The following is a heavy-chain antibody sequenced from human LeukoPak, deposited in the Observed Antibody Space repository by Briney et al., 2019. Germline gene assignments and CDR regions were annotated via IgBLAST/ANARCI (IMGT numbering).Heavy chain of an antibody. CDR2: INPSGGST. J-gene: IGHJ4*02. CDR3: AKDSDYGRLMDS. V-gene: IGHV1-46*01. CDR1: GYTFTSYY. D-gene: IGHD4-17*01. Sequence: GASVKVSCKASGYTFTSYYMHWVRQAPGQGLEWMGIINPSGGSTSYAQKFQGRVTMTRDTSTSTAYMELRSLRSDDTAVYYCAKDSDYGRLMDSWGQGTLVTVSS.